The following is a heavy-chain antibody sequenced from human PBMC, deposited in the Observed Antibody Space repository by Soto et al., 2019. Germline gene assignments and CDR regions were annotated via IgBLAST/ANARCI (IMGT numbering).Heavy chain of an antibody. D-gene: IGHD3-22*01. J-gene: IGHJ4*02. CDR2: ISSSSSTI. CDR1: GFTFSSYS. Sequence: EVQLVESGGGLVQPGGSLRLSCAASGFTFSSYSMNWVRQAPGKGLEWVSYISSSSSTIYYADSVKGRFTISRDNAKNLLYLQMNSLRDEDTAVYYCAMGPYYYDSSGQGGDYWGQGTLVTVSS. V-gene: IGHV3-48*02. CDR3: AMGPYYYDSSGQGGDY.